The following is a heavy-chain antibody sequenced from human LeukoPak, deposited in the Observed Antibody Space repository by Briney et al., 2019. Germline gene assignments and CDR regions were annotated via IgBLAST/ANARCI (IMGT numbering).Heavy chain of an antibody. V-gene: IGHV3-48*03. CDR2: IDSISTTV. D-gene: IGHD2-15*01. J-gene: IGHJ3*02. CDR3: ARGAPLVAVTTGAFDI. CDR1: GFTFISYE. Sequence: GGSLRHSCAASGFTFISYEMNWVRQAPGKGLEWISYIDSISTTVYSADSVRGRFTISRDNAKNSVYLQMNSLRVEDTAIYYCARGAPLVAVTTGAFDIWGQGTMVTVSS.